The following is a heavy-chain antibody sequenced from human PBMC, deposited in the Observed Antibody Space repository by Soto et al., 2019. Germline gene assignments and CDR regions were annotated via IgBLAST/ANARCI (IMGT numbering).Heavy chain of an antibody. CDR1: GASVSSGIFY. CDR3: ARVPLRYSSSHNFDS. Sequence: SETLSLTCSVSGASVSSGIFYWSWIRHPPGKGLEWIGFIYNNETFNYNPSLKSRVTLSVDTSKHQFSLKLSSVTAADTAVYYCARVPLRYSSSHNFDSWGQGALVTVSS. J-gene: IGHJ4*02. V-gene: IGHV4-61*01. D-gene: IGHD6-19*01. CDR2: IYNNETF.